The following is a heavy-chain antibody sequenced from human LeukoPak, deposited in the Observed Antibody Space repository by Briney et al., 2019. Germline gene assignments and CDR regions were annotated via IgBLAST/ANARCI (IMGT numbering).Heavy chain of an antibody. V-gene: IGHV1-18*01. Sequence: ASVKVSCKASGYTFTSYGISWVRQAPGQGLEWMGWISAYNGNTNYAQKLQGRVTMTTDTSTSTAYMELRSLRSDDTAVYYCARAHVDTAMVAPFDYWGQGTLVTVSS. CDR3: ARAHVDTAMVAPFDY. CDR2: ISAYNGNT. D-gene: IGHD5-18*01. J-gene: IGHJ4*02. CDR1: GYTFTSYG.